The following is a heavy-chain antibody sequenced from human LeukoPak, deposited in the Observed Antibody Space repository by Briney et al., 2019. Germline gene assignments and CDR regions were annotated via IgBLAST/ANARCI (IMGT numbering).Heavy chain of an antibody. CDR1: GYTFTSYG. CDR3: ARDPDSSGYYSNWFDP. Sequence: ASVRVSCKASGYTFTSYGISWVRQAPGQGLEWMGWISAYNGNTNYAQKLQGRVTMTTDTSTSTAYMELSSLRSEDTAVYYCARDPDSSGYYSNWFDPWGQGTLVTVSS. D-gene: IGHD3-22*01. CDR2: ISAYNGNT. J-gene: IGHJ5*02. V-gene: IGHV1-18*01.